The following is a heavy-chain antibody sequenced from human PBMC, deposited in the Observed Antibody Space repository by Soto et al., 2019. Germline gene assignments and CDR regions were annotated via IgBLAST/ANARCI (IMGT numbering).Heavy chain of an antibody. J-gene: IGHJ4*02. CDR2: IYPGDSDT. D-gene: IGHD2-15*01. CDR1: GNSFNNW. CDR3: ARDLGGWPDY. V-gene: IGHV5-51*01. Sequence: GESLKICCKGLGNSFNNWIGWVRQMPGKGLEWVGIIYPGDSDTRYSPSFQGQVTISADKSISTAYLQWSSLRSEDTAVYYCARDLGGWPDYWGQGTLVTVSS.